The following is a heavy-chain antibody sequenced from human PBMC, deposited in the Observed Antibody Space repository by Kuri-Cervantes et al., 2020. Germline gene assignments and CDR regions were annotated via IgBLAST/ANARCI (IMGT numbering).Heavy chain of an antibody. CDR1: GYTFTSYG. V-gene: IGHV1-8*02. CDR3: ARGATSSWSRGDWFDR. D-gene: IGHD6-13*01. Sequence: ASVKVSCKASGYTFTSYGINWVRQATGQGLEWMGWMNPNSGNTGYAQKFQGRVTMTRDTSISTAFMELSSLRSEDTAVYYCARGATSSWSRGDWFDRWGQGALVTVSS. J-gene: IGHJ5*02. CDR2: MNPNSGNT.